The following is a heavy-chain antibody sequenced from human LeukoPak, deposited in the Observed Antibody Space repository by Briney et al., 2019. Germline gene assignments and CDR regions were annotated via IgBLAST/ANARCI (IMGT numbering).Heavy chain of an antibody. J-gene: IGHJ5*02. CDR2: ISAYNGNT. CDR1: GYTFTGYY. CDR3: ARRGYYGGNWFDP. Sequence: ASVKVSCKASGYTFTGYYMHWVRQAPGQGLEWMGWISAYNGNTNYAQKLQGRVTMTTDTSTSTAYMELRSLRSDDTAVYYCARRGYYGGNWFDPWGQGTLVTVSS. V-gene: IGHV1-18*04. D-gene: IGHD3-22*01.